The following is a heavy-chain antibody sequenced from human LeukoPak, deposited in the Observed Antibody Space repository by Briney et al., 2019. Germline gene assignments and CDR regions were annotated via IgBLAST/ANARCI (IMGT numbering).Heavy chain of an antibody. V-gene: IGHV4-34*01. J-gene: IGHJ6*03. CDR1: GFTFSNYA. CDR3: ARRHCTNGVCYRAYYYMDV. CDR2: INHSGST. Sequence: GSLRLSCAASGFTFSNYAMSWIRQPPGKGLEWIGAINHSGSTNYNPSLKSRVTISVDTSKKQISLKLSSVTAADTAVYYCARRHCTNGVCYRAYYYMDVWGKGTTVTVSS. D-gene: IGHD2-8*01.